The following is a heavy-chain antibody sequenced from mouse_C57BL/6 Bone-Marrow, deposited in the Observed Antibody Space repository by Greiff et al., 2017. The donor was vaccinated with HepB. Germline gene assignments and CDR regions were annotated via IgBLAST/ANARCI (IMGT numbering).Heavy chain of an antibody. Sequence: VQLQQSGAELVRPGASVKLSCTASGFNIKDDYMHWVKQRPEQGLEWLGWIDPEKGDTEYASKFQGKATITADTSSNTAYLKLSSLTSENTADYYCTISSYDYFDYWGQGTTLTVSS. CDR2: IDPEKGDT. V-gene: IGHV14-4*01. CDR3: TISSYDYFDY. CDR1: GFNIKDDY. D-gene: IGHD1-1*01. J-gene: IGHJ2*01.